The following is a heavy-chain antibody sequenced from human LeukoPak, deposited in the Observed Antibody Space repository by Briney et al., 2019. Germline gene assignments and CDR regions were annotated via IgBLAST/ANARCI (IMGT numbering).Heavy chain of an antibody. CDR3: TTEVGATAKG. Sequence: GGSLRLSCAASGFTVSNAWMIWVRQAPGKGLEWVGRIKTKSEGGTTDCAAPVKGRFTISRDDSKNTLYLQMNSLKSEDTGVYYCTTEVGATAKGWGQGTLVTVSS. V-gene: IGHV3-15*01. CDR1: GFTVSNAW. D-gene: IGHD1-26*01. J-gene: IGHJ4*02. CDR2: IKTKSEGGTT.